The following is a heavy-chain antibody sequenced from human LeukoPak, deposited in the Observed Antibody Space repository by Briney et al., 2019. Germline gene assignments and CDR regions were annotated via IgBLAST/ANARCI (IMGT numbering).Heavy chain of an antibody. Sequence: GGSLRLSCAASGFTFSNYAMSWVRQAPGKGLEWVSGSSGSGGSTYYADSVKGRLTISRDNSRNTLYLPMNSLRAEDTAVYYCVKDRGGSPFYGMDVWGQGTTVTVSS. CDR3: VKDRGGSPFYGMDV. CDR1: GFTFSNYA. D-gene: IGHD1-26*01. V-gene: IGHV3-23*01. CDR2: SSGSGGST. J-gene: IGHJ6*02.